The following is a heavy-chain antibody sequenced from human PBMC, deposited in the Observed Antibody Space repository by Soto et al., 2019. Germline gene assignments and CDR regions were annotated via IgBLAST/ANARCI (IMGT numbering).Heavy chain of an antibody. CDR1: GFTFSSYG. CDR2: ISYDGSNK. Sequence: GGSLRLSCAASGFTFSSYGMHWVRQAPGKGLEWVAVISYDGSNKYYADSVKGRFTISRDNSKNTLYLQMNSLRAEDTAVYYCAYAIRGYRYGMDVWGQGTTVTVSS. D-gene: IGHD5-18*01. V-gene: IGHV3-30*03. CDR3: AYAIRGYRYGMDV. J-gene: IGHJ6*02.